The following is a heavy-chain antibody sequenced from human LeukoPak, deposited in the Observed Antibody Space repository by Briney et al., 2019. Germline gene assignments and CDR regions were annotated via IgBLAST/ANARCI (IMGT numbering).Heavy chain of an antibody. Sequence: GESLKISCKGSGYSFTYYWIGWVRQMPGKGLEWMGIIYPGDSDTRYSPSLQGQVTISADKSISTAYLQWSSLKASDTAMYYCASGVRAVAGNDAFDIWGQGTMVTVSS. CDR1: GYSFTYYW. V-gene: IGHV5-51*01. J-gene: IGHJ3*02. D-gene: IGHD6-19*01. CDR2: IYPGDSDT. CDR3: ASGVRAVAGNDAFDI.